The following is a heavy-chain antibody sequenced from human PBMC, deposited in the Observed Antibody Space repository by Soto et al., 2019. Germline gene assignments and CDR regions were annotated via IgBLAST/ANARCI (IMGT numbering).Heavy chain of an antibody. D-gene: IGHD6-13*01. V-gene: IGHV3-48*02. CDR2: IGGSGSSI. J-gene: IGHJ4*02. CDR1: GFTFSSYS. CDR3: ARIFQAAGLHFDY. Sequence: GGSLRLSCAASGFTFSSYSMNWVRQAPGKGLEWVSYIGGSGSSIYYTDSVKGRFTISRDNAKNSLYLQMNSLRDEDTAVYYCARIFQAAGLHFDYWGQGTLVTVSS.